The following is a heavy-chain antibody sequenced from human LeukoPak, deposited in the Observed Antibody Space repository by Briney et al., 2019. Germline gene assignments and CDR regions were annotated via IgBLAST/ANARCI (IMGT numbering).Heavy chain of an antibody. Sequence: GGSLRLSCAASGFTFSSHWMHWVRQAPGKGLVWVSRINPAGSDTRYADSVKGRFTISRDNAKNTLYLQMNSLRGEDTAVYYCARDRTDDSGVNYHAMFDLWGQGTMVTVSS. CDR3: ARDRTDDSGVNYHAMFDL. D-gene: IGHD3-10*01. V-gene: IGHV3-74*01. J-gene: IGHJ3*01. CDR1: GFTFSSHW. CDR2: INPAGSDT.